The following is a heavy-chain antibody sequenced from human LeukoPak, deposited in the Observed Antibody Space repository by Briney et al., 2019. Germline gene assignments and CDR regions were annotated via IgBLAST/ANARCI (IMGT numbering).Heavy chain of an antibody. D-gene: IGHD2-15*01. CDR1: GYTFTSYA. Sequence: GAPVKVSCKASGYTFTSYAMHWVRQAPGQRLEWMGWINAGNGNTKYSQKFQGRVTIARDTSASTAYMELSSLRSEDTAVYYCATSGQVVATMHYWGQGTLVTVSS. CDR2: INAGNGNT. CDR3: ATSGQVVATMHY. J-gene: IGHJ4*02. V-gene: IGHV1-3*01.